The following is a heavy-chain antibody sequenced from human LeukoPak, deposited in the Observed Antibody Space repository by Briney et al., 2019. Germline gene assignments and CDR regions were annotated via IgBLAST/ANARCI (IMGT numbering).Heavy chain of an antibody. D-gene: IGHD2-2*01. CDR1: GFTLSSYW. J-gene: IGHJ4*02. V-gene: IGHV3-74*01. Sequence: GGSLRLSCAVSGFTLSSYWMHWVRQAPGKGLVWVSRIDSDGSTTDYADSVKGRFTTSRDNANNTLYLQMNSLRAEDAGVYYCARGLTLLGYCSSTSCLMNYWGQGTLVTVSS. CDR2: IDSDGSTT. CDR3: ARGLTLLGYCSSTSCLMNY.